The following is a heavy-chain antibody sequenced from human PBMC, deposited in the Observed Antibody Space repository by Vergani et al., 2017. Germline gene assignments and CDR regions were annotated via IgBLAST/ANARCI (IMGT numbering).Heavy chain of an antibody. CDR2: IGAYNGNT. Sequence: QVQLVQSGAEVKKPGASVKVSCKASGYTFTSYGISWVRQAPGQGLEWMGWIGAYNGNTNYAQKLQGRVPMTTDTSTSTAYMELMSLGSDDTAVYYCARDAGSHIRKGYSSSPVYYYYYGMDVWGQGTTVTVSS. J-gene: IGHJ6*02. V-gene: IGHV1-18*01. CDR1: GYTFTSYG. CDR3: ARDAGSHIRKGYSSSPVYYYYYGMDV. D-gene: IGHD6-13*01.